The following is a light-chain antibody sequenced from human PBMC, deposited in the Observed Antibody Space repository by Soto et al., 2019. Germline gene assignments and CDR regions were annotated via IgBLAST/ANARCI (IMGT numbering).Light chain of an antibody. CDR1: QSVSSN. CDR2: GAS. V-gene: IGKV3-15*01. CDR3: HQYNYWPT. J-gene: IGKJ1*01. Sequence: EIVMTQSPDILSVSPGERATLSCRASQSVSSNLAWYQQKPGQSPRLLIYGASTRATGIPVRFSGSGSGTEFTLTISSLQSEDFAVYYCHQYNYWPTVGQGTKVDIK.